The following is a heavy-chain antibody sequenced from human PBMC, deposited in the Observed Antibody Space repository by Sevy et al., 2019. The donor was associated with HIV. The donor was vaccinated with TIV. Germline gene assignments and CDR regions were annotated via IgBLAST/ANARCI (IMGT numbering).Heavy chain of an antibody. Sequence: GGSLRLSCAASGFTFSSYAMSWVRQAPGKGLEWASAISGSGGSTYYADSVKGRFTISRDNSKNTLYLQMNSLRAEDTAVYYCAKDESTWGSASYFRTPVYYFDYWGQGTLVTVSS. J-gene: IGHJ4*02. CDR1: GFTFSSYA. V-gene: IGHV3-23*01. CDR2: ISGSGGST. CDR3: AKDESTWGSASYFRTPVYYFDY. D-gene: IGHD1-26*01.